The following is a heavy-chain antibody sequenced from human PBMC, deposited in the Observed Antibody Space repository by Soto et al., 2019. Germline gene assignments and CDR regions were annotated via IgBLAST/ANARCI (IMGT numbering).Heavy chain of an antibody. V-gene: IGHV4-59*08. CDR3: AGVSPEELDY. CDR1: GGSISSYY. Sequence: QVQLQESGPGLVKPSETLSLTCTVSGGSISSYYWSWIRQPPGKGLEWIGYIYYSGSTNYNPSLKSRVTISVDTSKNQFSLKLSAVTAADTAVYYCAGVSPEELDYWGQGPLVTVAS. J-gene: IGHJ4*02. CDR2: IYYSGST.